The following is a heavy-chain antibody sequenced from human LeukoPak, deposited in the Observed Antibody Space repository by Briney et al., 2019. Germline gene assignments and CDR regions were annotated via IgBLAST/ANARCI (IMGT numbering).Heavy chain of an antibody. CDR2: ISAYNGNT. Sequence: ASVKVSCKASGGTFSSYAISWVRQAPGQGLEWMGWISAYNGNTNYAQKLQGRVTMTTDTSTSTAYMELRSLRSDDTAVYYCARDVDYANPRHDYWGQGTLVTVSS. J-gene: IGHJ4*02. D-gene: IGHD4/OR15-4a*01. V-gene: IGHV1-18*01. CDR3: ARDVDYANPRHDY. CDR1: GGTFSSYA.